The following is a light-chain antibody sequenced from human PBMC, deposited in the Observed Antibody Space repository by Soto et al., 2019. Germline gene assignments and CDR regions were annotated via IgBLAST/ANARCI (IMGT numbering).Light chain of an antibody. J-gene: IGKJ2*01. Sequence: EIVMTQSPGILSLSPGERATLSCRASQSVSRYLNWFQHKPGQAPRLLIYGASSRAAGIPDRSSGSGSGTDFTLTISRLEPEDFAVFYCLQYGSSPYTFGQGTKLEIK. CDR1: QSVSRY. V-gene: IGKV3-20*01. CDR3: LQYGSSPYT. CDR2: GAS.